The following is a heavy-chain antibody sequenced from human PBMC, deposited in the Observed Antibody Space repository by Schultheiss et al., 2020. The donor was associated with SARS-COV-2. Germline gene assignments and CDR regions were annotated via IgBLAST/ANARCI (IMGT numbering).Heavy chain of an antibody. Sequence: SETLSLTCAVSGGSISSGGYSWSWIRQPPGKGLEWIGYIYHSGSTYYNPSLKSRVTISVDTSKNQFSLKLSSVTAADTAVYYCARVGYSSWYRGWFDPWGQGTLVTVSS. V-gene: IGHV4-30-2*05. CDR3: ARVGYSSWYRGWFDP. CDR2: IYHSGST. D-gene: IGHD6-13*01. J-gene: IGHJ5*02. CDR1: GGSISSGGYS.